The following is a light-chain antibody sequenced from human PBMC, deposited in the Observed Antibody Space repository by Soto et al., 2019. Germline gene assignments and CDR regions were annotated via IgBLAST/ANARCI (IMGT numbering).Light chain of an antibody. J-gene: IGKJ1*01. Sequence: DFVMTQSPDSLAVSLGARATINCKSRRSVLYTVNNTNYLAWYQQKPGQPPQLLIYWASIREAGVPDRFSGSGSGTDFAISISSLQAEDVAVYYCQQYYTTPWTFVQGTKVEIK. CDR1: RSVLYTVNNTNY. V-gene: IGKV4-1*01. CDR2: WAS. CDR3: QQYYTTPWT.